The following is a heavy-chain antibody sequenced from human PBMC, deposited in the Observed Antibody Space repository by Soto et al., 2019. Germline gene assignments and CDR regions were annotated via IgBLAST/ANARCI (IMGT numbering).Heavy chain of an antibody. CDR3: ARLEMATDY. Sequence: SETLSLTCTVSGGSVTSGSYYWNWIRQPPGKGLEWIGYIYYTGSTNYNPSLKSRVTISADTPKNQFSLKLNSVTAADTAVYYCARLEMATDYWGQGMLVTVSS. J-gene: IGHJ4*02. CDR1: GGSVTSGSYY. V-gene: IGHV4-61*01. CDR2: IYYTGST. D-gene: IGHD5-12*01.